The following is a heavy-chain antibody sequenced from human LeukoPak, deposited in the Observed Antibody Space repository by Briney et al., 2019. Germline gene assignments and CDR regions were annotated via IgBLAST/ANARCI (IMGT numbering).Heavy chain of an antibody. Sequence: PGGSLRLSCAPSGFTFSSCNMNWVRQAPGKGLEWVSSISSSSSYIYYADSVKGRFTISRDNAKNSLYLQMNSLRAEDTAVYYCARDGSSGSYYYFDYWGQGTLVTVSS. V-gene: IGHV3-21*01. D-gene: IGHD1-26*01. CDR1: GFTFSSCN. J-gene: IGHJ4*02. CDR2: ISSSSSYI. CDR3: ARDGSSGSYYYFDY.